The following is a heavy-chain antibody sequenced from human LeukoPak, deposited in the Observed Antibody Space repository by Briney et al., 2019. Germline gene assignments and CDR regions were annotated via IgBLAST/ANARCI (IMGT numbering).Heavy chain of an antibody. V-gene: IGHV3-7*01. J-gene: IGHJ4*02. Sequence: GGSLRLSCAASGFTFSSYWMSWVRQAPGKGLEWVANIKQDGSEKYYVDSVKGRFTISRDNAKNSLYLQMNSLRAEDTAVYYCAREGFSVAGMGLEFGYWGQGTLVTVSS. CDR1: GFTFSSYW. D-gene: IGHD6-19*01. CDR2: IKQDGSEK. CDR3: AREGFSVAGMGLEFGY.